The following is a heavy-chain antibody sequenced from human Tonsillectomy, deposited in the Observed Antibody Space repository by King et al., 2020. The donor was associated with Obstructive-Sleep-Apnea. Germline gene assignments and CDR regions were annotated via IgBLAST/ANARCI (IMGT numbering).Heavy chain of an antibody. D-gene: IGHD6-13*01. J-gene: IGHJ6*02. CDR2: TWYDGSKE. Sequence: VQLVESGGGVVQPGGSLRLSCAASGFDFGLYAYHWVRQAPGKGLEWVAVTWYDGSKEYYADSVKGRFTISRDNSKNTVDLQMNSLRAEDMAVYHCVRDPLIAAADLYGMDVWGQGTTVTVSS. CDR3: VRDPLIAAADLYGMDV. CDR1: GFDFGLYA. V-gene: IGHV3-33*01.